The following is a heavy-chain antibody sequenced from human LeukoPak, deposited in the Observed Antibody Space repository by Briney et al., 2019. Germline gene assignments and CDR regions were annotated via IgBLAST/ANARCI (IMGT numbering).Heavy chain of an antibody. CDR1: GGSFSGYY. CDR2: INHSGST. CDR3: ARGWVVVIGYNWFDP. Sequence: KPSETLSLTCAVYGGSFSGYYWSWIRQPPGKGLEWIGEINHSGSTNYNPSLKSRVTIPVDMSKNQFSLKLSSVTAADTAVYYCARGWVVVIGYNWFDPWGQGTLVTVSS. D-gene: IGHD3-22*01. J-gene: IGHJ5*02. V-gene: IGHV4-34*01.